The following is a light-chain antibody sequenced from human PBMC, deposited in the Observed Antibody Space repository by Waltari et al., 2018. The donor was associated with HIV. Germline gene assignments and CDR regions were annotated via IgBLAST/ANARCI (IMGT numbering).Light chain of an antibody. V-gene: IGLV2-14*03. J-gene: IGLJ1*01. CDR1: TSDVGGYNF. CDR3: SSYTSTNTRV. Sequence: QSALTPPASVSGSPGQSDTISCTGTTSDVGGYNFVSWSQHPPGKAPKLVIYDVSHPPSGVSNRFAGSKSGNTAPLTISGLQAEDAADYYCSSYTSTNTRVFGTGTKVTVL. CDR2: DVS.